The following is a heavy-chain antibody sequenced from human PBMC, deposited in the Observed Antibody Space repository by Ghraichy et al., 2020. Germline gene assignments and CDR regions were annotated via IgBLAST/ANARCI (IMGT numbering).Heavy chain of an antibody. J-gene: IGHJ4*02. Sequence: GGSLRLSCTASGFAFYDYAMSWVRQVPGKGLEWVSSISGGAATTFYAESVKGRFTISRDNSKNTLYLQMIGLRAEDTAIYYCGKDREAWSGYHAYLWDDWGQGTLVTVSS. CDR1: GFAFYDYA. V-gene: IGHV3-23*01. CDR3: GKDREAWSGYHAYLWDD. D-gene: IGHD3-3*01. CDR2: ISGGAATT.